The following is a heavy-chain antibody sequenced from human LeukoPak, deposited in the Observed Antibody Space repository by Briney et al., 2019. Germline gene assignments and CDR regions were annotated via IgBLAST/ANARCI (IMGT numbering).Heavy chain of an antibody. J-gene: IGHJ4*02. D-gene: IGHD4-17*01. Sequence: GGSLRLSCAASGFTFSSYALTWVRHAPGKGLEGVSSISNSGGSTYYGDSVKGSFTISRDNPESTVHLNMNSLRAEDTAVYYCAKEHGDYVNTFDYWGLGTLVTVSS. V-gene: IGHV3-23*01. CDR3: AKEHGDYVNTFDY. CDR2: ISNSGGST. CDR1: GFTFSSYA.